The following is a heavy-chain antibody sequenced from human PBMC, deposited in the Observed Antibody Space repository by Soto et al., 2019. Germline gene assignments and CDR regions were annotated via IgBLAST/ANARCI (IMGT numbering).Heavy chain of an antibody. CDR1: GFTFNNYA. Sequence: EVQLLESGGGLVQPGGSLRLSCAASGFTFNNYAMTWVRQAPGKGLEWVSAISGGGDTTSYADSVKGRFTVSRDGSNNTLYLQMSSLGAEDTALYYCAKGRGGSGSLTRRVDFWGQGTLVTVSS. CDR2: ISGGGDTT. J-gene: IGHJ4*02. D-gene: IGHD3-10*01. V-gene: IGHV3-23*01. CDR3: AKGRGGSGSLTRRVDF.